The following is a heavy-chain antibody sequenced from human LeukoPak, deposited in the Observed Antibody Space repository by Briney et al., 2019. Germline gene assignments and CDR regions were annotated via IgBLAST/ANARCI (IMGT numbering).Heavy chain of an antibody. J-gene: IGHJ1*01. Sequence: SETLSLTCAVYGGSFSGYYWSWIRQPPGKGLEWIGEINHSGSTNYNPSPKSRVTISVDTSKNQFSLKLSSVTAADTAVYYCARGPHCSSTSCYVRRAEYFQHWGQGTLVTVSS. D-gene: IGHD2-2*01. CDR1: GGSFSGYY. CDR3: ARGPHCSSTSCYVRRAEYFQH. V-gene: IGHV4-34*01. CDR2: INHSGST.